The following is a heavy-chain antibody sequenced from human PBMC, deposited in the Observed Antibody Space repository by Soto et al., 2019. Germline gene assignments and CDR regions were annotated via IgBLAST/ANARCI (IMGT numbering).Heavy chain of an antibody. J-gene: IGHJ4*02. Sequence: EVQLLESGGSLVQPGGSLRLSCAASGFSFSPYAMSWVRQAPGKGLEWVSSISGSGNKTYYADSVKGRFTISRDNSKDTLFRQMNGLSAEDTALYYCARGVRLNFDNWGQGTLVTVSS. V-gene: IGHV3-23*01. CDR1: GFSFSPYA. CDR3: ARGVRLNFDN. CDR2: ISGSGNKT.